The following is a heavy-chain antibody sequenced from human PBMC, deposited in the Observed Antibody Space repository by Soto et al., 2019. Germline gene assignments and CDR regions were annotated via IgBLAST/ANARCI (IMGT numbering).Heavy chain of an antibody. V-gene: IGHV3-23*01. CDR3: AKAGGIAGAGISDY. J-gene: IGHJ4*01. CDR2: ISGSGGST. CDR1: GFTFSSYA. D-gene: IGHD6-13*01. Sequence: GGSLRLSCAASGFTFSSYAMSWVRQAPGKGLEWVSAISGSGGSTYYADSVKGRFTISRDNSKNTLYLQMNSLRAEDTAVYYCAKAGGIAGAGISDYWGHGTLVTVSS.